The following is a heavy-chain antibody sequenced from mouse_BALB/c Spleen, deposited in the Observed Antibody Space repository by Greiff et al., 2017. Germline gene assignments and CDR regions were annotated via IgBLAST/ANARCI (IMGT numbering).Heavy chain of an antibody. CDR3: ARDDYDRVFAY. J-gene: IGHJ3*01. Sequence: QVQLQQSGPELVRPGVSVKISCKGSGYTFTDYAMYWVKQSHAKSLEWIGVISTYYGNTNYNQKFKGKATMTVDKSSSTAYMELARLTSEDSAIYYCARDDYDRVFAYWGQGTLVTVSA. V-gene: IGHV1S137*01. D-gene: IGHD2-4*01. CDR1: GYTFTDYA. CDR2: ISTYYGNT.